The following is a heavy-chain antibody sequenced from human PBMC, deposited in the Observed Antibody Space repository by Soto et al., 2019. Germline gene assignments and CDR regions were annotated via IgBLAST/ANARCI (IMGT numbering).Heavy chain of an antibody. D-gene: IGHD3-10*01. Sequence: QVQLQESGPGLVNPSETLSLTCTVSGVSSGNYKWSWIRQSPGKGLEWIGYIDDGGSTSYNPSLKGRVTMSVDTSTRQFPLNLRSVPAADTAVYYCVRQGFGNLHGLVDVWGQGTTVTVSS. V-gene: IGHV4-59*08. J-gene: IGHJ6*02. CDR1: GVSSGNYK. CDR2: IDDGGST. CDR3: VRQGFGNLHGLVDV.